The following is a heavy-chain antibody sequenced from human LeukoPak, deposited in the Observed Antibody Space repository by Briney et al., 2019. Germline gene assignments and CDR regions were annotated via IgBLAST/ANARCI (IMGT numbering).Heavy chain of an antibody. J-gene: IGHJ3*02. V-gene: IGHV5-51*01. Sequence: GESLKISCKGSGYSFTTYWIGWVRQMSGKGLEWMGIIYPGDSDTRYSPSFQGQVTISADKSISTAYLQWSSLRASDTAMYYCARQRSRDGYNYDGFDIWGQGTMVTVSS. D-gene: IGHD5-24*01. CDR2: IYPGDSDT. CDR3: ARQRSRDGYNYDGFDI. CDR1: GYSFTTYW.